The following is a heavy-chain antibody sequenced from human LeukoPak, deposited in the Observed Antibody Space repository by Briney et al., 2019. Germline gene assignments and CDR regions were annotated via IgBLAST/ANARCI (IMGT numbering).Heavy chain of an antibody. CDR3: ASRPDVTSWQFGFDY. Sequence: PSGTLSLTCAVSGGSISSSNWWSWVRQPPGKGLEWIGEIYHSGSTNYNPSLKSRVTISVDKSKNQFSLKLSSVTAADTAVYYCASRPDVTSWQFGFDYWGQGTLVTVSS. CDR2: IYHSGST. CDR1: GGSISSSNW. V-gene: IGHV4-4*02. J-gene: IGHJ4*02. D-gene: IGHD3-16*01.